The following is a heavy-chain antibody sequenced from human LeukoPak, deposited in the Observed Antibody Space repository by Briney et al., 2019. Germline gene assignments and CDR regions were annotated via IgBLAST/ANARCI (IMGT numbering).Heavy chain of an antibody. CDR2: ISTGGSST. D-gene: IGHD6-13*01. CDR3: AKRSQGSSWYVDY. Sequence: SGGSLRLSCAASGFTFSSYWMSWVRQAPGMGLEWVSTISTGGSSTYYADSVKGRFTISRDNSKNTLYLQMNSLRAEDTAVYYCAKRSQGSSWYVDYWGQGTLVTVSS. J-gene: IGHJ4*02. V-gene: IGHV3-23*01. CDR1: GFTFSSYW.